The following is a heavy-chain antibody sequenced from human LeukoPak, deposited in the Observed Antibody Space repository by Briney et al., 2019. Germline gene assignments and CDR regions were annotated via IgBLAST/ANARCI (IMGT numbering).Heavy chain of an antibody. CDR1: GYSFTSYW. CDR3: ARRARMVASPNHLYYFDY. CDR2: IYPGDSDT. V-gene: IGHV5-51*01. Sequence: GESLKISCKGSGYSFTSYWIGWARQMPGKGLEWMGIIYPGDSDTRYSSSFQGQVTISADKSISTAYLQWSSLKASDTAMYYCARRARMVASPNHLYYFDYWGQGTLVTVSS. J-gene: IGHJ4*02. D-gene: IGHD5-12*01.